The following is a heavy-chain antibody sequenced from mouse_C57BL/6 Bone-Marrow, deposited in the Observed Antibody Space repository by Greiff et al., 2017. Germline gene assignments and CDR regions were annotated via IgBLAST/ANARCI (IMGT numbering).Heavy chain of an antibody. CDR2: IYPGDGDT. D-gene: IGHD1-1*01. CDR3: ARSVYYYGSSPMN. Sequence: VQLQQSGPELVKPGASVKISCKASGYAFSSSWMNWVKQRPGKGLEWIGRIYPGDGDTNYNGKFKGKATLTADKSASTAYMQLSSLTSEDSAVYFCARSVYYYGSSPMNWGQGTTLTVSS. J-gene: IGHJ2*01. CDR1: GYAFSSSW. V-gene: IGHV1-82*01.